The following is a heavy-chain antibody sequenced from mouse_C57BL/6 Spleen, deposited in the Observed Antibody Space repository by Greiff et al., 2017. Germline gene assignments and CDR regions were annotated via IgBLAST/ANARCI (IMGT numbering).Heavy chain of an antibody. CDR1: GYTFTNYW. CDR3: ARGGDGSSYRYFDV. J-gene: IGHJ1*03. Sequence: QVQLKESGAELVRPGTSVKMSCKASGYTFTNYWIGWAKQRPGHGLEWIGDIYPGGGYTNYNEKFKGKATLTADKSSSTAYMQFSSLTSEDSAIYYCARGGDGSSYRYFDVWGTGTTVTVSS. V-gene: IGHV1-63*01. D-gene: IGHD1-1*01. CDR2: IYPGGGYT.